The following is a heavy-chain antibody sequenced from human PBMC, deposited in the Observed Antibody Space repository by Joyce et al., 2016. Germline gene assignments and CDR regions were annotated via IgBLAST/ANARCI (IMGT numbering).Heavy chain of an antibody. CDR3: ARGRGYTTAVRRRGMDV. V-gene: IGHV4-34*01. D-gene: IGHD6-13*01. J-gene: IGHJ6*02. CDR2: INGGGIT. Sequence: QVQLQQWGAGLLKPSETLSLTFIRQPPGKGLEWIGEINGGGITNYKPSLKSRGTILLDTSKNQFALEVTCVTAADTAVYYCARGRGYTTAVRRRGMDVWGQGTTVTVSS.